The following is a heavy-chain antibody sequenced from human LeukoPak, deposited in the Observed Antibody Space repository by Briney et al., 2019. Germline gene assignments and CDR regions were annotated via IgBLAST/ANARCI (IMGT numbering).Heavy chain of an antibody. Sequence: SGGSLRLSCAASGFTFNNPWMSWVRQAPGKGLEWVGRIKSKTDGGTPDYAAPVKGRFTISRDDSKNALYLQMNSLKTEDTALYYCVTRVKSTGDYWGQGTLVTVSS. D-gene: IGHD1-1*01. V-gene: IGHV3-15*01. CDR2: IKSKTDGGTP. J-gene: IGHJ4*02. CDR3: VTRVKSTGDY. CDR1: GFTFNNPW.